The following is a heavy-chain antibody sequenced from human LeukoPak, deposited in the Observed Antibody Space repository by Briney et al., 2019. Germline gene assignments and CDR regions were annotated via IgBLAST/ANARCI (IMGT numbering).Heavy chain of an antibody. V-gene: IGHV4-34*01. CDR3: ARVTPEYSSSGYYYGMDV. CDR1: GGSFSGYY. Sequence: KSSQTLSLTCAVYGGSFSGYYWSWIRQPPGKGLKWTGEINHSGSTNYNPSLKSRVTISVDTSKNQFSLKLSSVTAADTAVYYCARVTPEYSSSGYYYGMDVWGQGTTVTVSS. J-gene: IGHJ6*02. CDR2: INHSGST. D-gene: IGHD6-6*01.